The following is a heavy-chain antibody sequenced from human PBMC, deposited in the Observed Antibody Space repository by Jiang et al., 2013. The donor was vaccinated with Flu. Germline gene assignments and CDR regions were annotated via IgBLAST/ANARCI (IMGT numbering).Heavy chain of an antibody. J-gene: IGHJ4*02. CDR3: ARATWGLRFGYFDY. CDR2: IYYSGST. Sequence: SGSGLVKPSETLSLTCTVSGGSISSYYWSWIRQPPGKGLEWIGYIYYSGSTNYNPSLKSRVTISVDTSKNQFSPKLSSVTAADTAVYYCARATWGLRFGYFDYWGQGTLVTVSS. CDR1: GGSISSYY. D-gene: IGHD5-12*01. V-gene: IGHV4-59*08.